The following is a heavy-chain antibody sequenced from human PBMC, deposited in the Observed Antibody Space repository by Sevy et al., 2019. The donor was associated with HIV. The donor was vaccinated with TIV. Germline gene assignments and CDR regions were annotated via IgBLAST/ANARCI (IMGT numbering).Heavy chain of an antibody. D-gene: IGHD6-13*01. CDR3: TRDPSRAAAGCFDP. CDR2: INPKSGAT. Sequence: ASVKVSCKASGYTFTDCYMYWVRQAPGQGLEWMGWINPKSGATNYAQKFQGRVTMTRDKSISTAYMDLSRLRSDDTAVYYCTRDPSRAAAGCFDPWGQGTLVTVSS. J-gene: IGHJ5*02. V-gene: IGHV1-2*02. CDR1: GYTFTDCY.